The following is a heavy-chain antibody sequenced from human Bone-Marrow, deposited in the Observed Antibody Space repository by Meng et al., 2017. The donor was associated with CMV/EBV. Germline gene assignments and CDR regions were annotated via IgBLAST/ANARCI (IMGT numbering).Heavy chain of an antibody. V-gene: IGHV3-74*01. CDR2: INIDGTAT. CDR3: TTDRSRGFSFDY. CDR1: GFTFSGYW. Sequence: CAASGFTFSGYWMQWVRQVPGQGLEWVSHINIDGTATSYADSVKGRFTISRDNAKNMLYLQLNSLRGEDTAVYYCTTDRSRGFSFDYWGQGTLVTVSS. J-gene: IGHJ4*02. D-gene: IGHD5-12*01.